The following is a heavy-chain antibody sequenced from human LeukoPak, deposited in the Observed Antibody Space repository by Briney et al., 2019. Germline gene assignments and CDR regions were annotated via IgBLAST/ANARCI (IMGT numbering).Heavy chain of an antibody. V-gene: IGHV3-33*06. J-gene: IGHJ3*02. D-gene: IGHD3-22*01. CDR2: IWYDGSNK. Sequence: PGGSLRLSCAASGFTFSSYGMHWVRQAPGKGLEWVAVIWYDGSNKYYADSVKGRFTISRDNSKNTLYLQMNSLRAEDTAVYYCAKVFGKTYYYDSSGYHWAFDIWGQGTMVTVSS. CDR3: AKVFGKTYYYDSSGYHWAFDI. CDR1: GFTFSSYG.